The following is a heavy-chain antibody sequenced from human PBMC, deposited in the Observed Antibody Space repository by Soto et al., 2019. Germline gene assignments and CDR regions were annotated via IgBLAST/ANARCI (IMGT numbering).Heavy chain of an antibody. V-gene: IGHV3-23*01. CDR2: VSGSGSSP. Sequence: EEQLLESGGGLVLPGGSLRLSCAATGFNFGSYAMGWVRQAPGTGLEWVSGVSGSGSSPYYADSVKGRLTISKDKSKNTLYLDLNNLRSEDTAVYFCVKGKESGYRGAFDSWGQGTMVTVSS. CDR3: VKGKESGYRGAFDS. D-gene: IGHD5-18*01. CDR1: GFNFGSYA. J-gene: IGHJ4*02.